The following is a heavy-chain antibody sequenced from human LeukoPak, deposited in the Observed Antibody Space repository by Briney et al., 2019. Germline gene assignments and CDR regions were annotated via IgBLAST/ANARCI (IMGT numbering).Heavy chain of an antibody. CDR3: ARGRLIVVPIAAFDY. V-gene: IGHV1-69*13. CDR1: GGSFNIYA. Sequence: SVKVSCKTSGGSFNIYAINWVRQAPGQGLEWMGGIIPMFGTAYYAQTFQGRLTIIADESTSTVYMEMNSLRSDDTAAYYCARGRLIVVPIAAFDYWGQGTLVTVSS. CDR2: IIPMFGTA. D-gene: IGHD2-2*01. J-gene: IGHJ4*02.